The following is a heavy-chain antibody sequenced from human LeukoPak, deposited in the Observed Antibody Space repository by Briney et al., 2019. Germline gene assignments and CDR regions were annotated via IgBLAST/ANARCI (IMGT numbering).Heavy chain of an antibody. CDR3: ARVRRSTWHIDY. CDR1: GYTFTSYG. J-gene: IGHJ4*02. V-gene: IGHV1-18*01. Sequence: ASVWVSCKTSGYTFTSYGIAWVRQALGEGLEWMAWISPYNGVTHYAQNLQGKVSVITDTSTTTAYLEMKSLRSDDTAVYYCARVRRSTWHIDYWGQGSLVTVSS. D-gene: IGHD1-1*01. CDR2: ISPYNGVT.